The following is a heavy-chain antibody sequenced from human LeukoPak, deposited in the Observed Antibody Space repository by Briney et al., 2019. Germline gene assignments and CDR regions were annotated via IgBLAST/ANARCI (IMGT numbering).Heavy chain of an antibody. CDR2: ISTSSSYI. V-gene: IGHV3-21*01. J-gene: IGHJ4*02. D-gene: IGHD1-1*01. Sequence: GGSLRLSCAASGFTFSSSSMNWVRQAPGKGLEWVSSISTSSSYIYYADSVKGRFTISRDNAKNSLYLQMNSLRAEDTAVYYCAKDPQGGTVDYWGQGTLVTVSS. CDR3: AKDPQGGTVDY. CDR1: GFTFSSSS.